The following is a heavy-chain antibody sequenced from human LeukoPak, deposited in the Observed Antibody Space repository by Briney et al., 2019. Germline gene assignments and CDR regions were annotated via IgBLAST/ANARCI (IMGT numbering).Heavy chain of an antibody. CDR1: GFTFSSYG. CDR3: AKEHYDSSGWRRYYYYYYMDV. CDR2: ISGSGGST. J-gene: IGHJ6*03. V-gene: IGHV3-23*01. D-gene: IGHD3-22*01. Sequence: GGSLRLSCAASGFTFSSYGMHWVRQAPGKGLEWVSAISGSGGSTYYADSVKGRFTISRDNSKNTLYLQMNSLRAEDTAVYYCAKEHYDSSGWRRYYYYYYMDVWGKGTTVTISS.